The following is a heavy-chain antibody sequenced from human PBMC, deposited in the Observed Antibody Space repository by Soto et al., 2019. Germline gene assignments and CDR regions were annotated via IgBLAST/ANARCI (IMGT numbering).Heavy chain of an antibody. D-gene: IGHD1-20*01. CDR2: LYYTGSV. Sequence: QLQLQESGPGLVKPSETLSLKCTVLGSSFRRSNYYWAWIRQSPGKELEWIGTLYYTGSVFYNPFLNKRVTISVDAPKTEFSLRLKSVTAAETAVYYCARRHIIRIEVFEIWGQGTTVTVSS. V-gene: IGHV4-39*01. CDR1: GSSFRRSNYY. J-gene: IGHJ3*02. CDR3: ARRHIIRIEVFEI.